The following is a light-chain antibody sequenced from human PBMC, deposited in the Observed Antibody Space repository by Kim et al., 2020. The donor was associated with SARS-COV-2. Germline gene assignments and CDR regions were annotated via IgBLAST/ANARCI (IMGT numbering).Light chain of an antibody. CDR3: AAWDDRQIGWV. CDR2: SND. CDR1: SSNIGSNA. Sequence: QSVLTQPPSASGTPGQRVTIPCSGSSSNIGSNAVNWYQQLPGTAPKLVIYSNDLRPSGVPDRFSGSKSGTSASLAISGLQSEDEADYYCAAWDDRQIGWVFGGGTQLTVL. V-gene: IGLV1-44*01. J-gene: IGLJ3*02.